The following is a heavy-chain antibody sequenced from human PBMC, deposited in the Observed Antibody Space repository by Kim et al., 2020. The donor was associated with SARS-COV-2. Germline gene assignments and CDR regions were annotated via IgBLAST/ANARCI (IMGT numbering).Heavy chain of an antibody. D-gene: IGHD2-2*01. Sequence: YYADSVKGRFTISRDNSKNTLYLQMNSLRAEDTAVYYCAINIVVVPAAYWGQGTLVTVSS. CDR3: AINIVVVPAAY. J-gene: IGHJ4*02. V-gene: IGHV3-23*01.